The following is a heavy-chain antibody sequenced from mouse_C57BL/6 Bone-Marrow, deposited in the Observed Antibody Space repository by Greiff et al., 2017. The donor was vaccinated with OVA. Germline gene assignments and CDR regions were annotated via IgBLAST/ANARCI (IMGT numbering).Heavy chain of an antibody. CDR2: IDPETGGT. D-gene: IGHD4-1*01. CDR1: GYTFTDYE. Sequence: VQLQQSGAELVRPGASVTLSCKASGYTFTDYEMHWVKQTPVHGLEWIGAIDPETGGTAYNQKFKGKAILTADKSSSTAYMELRSLTSEDSAVYYCTRGGTKLGEFLFAYWGQGTLVTVSA. V-gene: IGHV1-15*01. J-gene: IGHJ3*01. CDR3: TRGGTKLGEFLFAY.